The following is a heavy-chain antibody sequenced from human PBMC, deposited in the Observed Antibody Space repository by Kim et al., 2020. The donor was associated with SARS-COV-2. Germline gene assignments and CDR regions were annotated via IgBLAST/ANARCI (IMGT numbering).Heavy chain of an antibody. CDR3: ASALGSLEKNIVGFDP. D-gene: IGHD2-21*01. CDR1: GFTFSSYG. CDR2: ISYDGSNT. V-gene: IGHV3-33*05. Sequence: GGSLRLSCAASGFTFSSYGMHWVRQAPGKGLEWVAVISYDGSNTYYADSVKGRFTISRDNSKNTLYLQMNSLRAEDTAVYYCASALGSLEKNIVGFDPWGQGTLVTVSS. J-gene: IGHJ5*02.